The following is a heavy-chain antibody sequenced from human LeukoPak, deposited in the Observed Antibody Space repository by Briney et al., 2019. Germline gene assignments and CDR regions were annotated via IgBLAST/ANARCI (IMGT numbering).Heavy chain of an antibody. D-gene: IGHD3-10*01. J-gene: IGHJ4*02. CDR3: AKDFNFRCRKGYYFDY. Sequence: GGSLRLSCAASGFTFDDYAMHWVRQAPGKGLEWVSLISWDGGSTYYADSVKGRFTISRDNSKNSLYLQMNSLRAEDTALYYCAKDFNFRCRKGYYFDYWGRGTLVTVSS. CDR1: GFTFDDYA. CDR2: ISWDGGST. V-gene: IGHV3-43D*03.